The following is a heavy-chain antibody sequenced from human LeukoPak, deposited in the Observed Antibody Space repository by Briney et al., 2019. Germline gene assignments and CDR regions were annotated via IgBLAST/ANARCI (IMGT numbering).Heavy chain of an antibody. CDR3: ARAPLYCSGGSCYIFDY. D-gene: IGHD2-15*01. Sequence: WASVKVSCKASGGTFSSYAISWVRQAPGQGLEWMGWMNPNSGNTGYAQKFQGRVTMTRNTSISTAYMELSSLRSEDTAVYYCARAPLYCSGGSCYIFDYWGQGTLVTVSS. J-gene: IGHJ4*02. V-gene: IGHV1-8*02. CDR2: MNPNSGNT. CDR1: GGTFSSYA.